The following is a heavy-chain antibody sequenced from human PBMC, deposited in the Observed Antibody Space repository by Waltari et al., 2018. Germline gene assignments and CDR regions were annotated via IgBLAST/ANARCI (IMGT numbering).Heavy chain of an antibody. J-gene: IGHJ4*02. CDR3: ASFLGYCSSTSCSRTFDY. Sequence: IRQPPGKGLEWIGYIYYSGSTNYNPSLKSRVTISVDTSKNQFSLKLSSVTAADTAVYYCASFLGYCSSTSCSRTFDYWGQGTLVTVSS. CDR2: IYYSGST. V-gene: IGHV4-59*08. D-gene: IGHD2-2*01.